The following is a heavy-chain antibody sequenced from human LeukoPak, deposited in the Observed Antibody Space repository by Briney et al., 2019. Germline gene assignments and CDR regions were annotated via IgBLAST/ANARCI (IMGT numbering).Heavy chain of an antibody. D-gene: IGHD6-19*01. CDR3: ARDAPSYSSGAY. CDR2: IKQDGSEK. Sequence: GGSLRLSCAASGFTFSDYWMQWVRQAPGKGLEWVANIKQDGSEKYYVDSVKGRFTISRDNAKNSLYLQMNSLRAEDTAVYYCARDAPSYSSGAYWGQGTLVTVSS. J-gene: IGHJ4*02. V-gene: IGHV3-7*03. CDR1: GFTFSDYW.